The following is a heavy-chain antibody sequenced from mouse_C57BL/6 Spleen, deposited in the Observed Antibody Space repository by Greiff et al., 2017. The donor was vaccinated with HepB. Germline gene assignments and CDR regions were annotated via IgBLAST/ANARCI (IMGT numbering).Heavy chain of an antibody. CDR1: GFSLTSYA. Sequence: VKLVESGPGLVAPSQSLSITCTVSGFSLTSYAISWVRQPPGKGLEWLGVIWTGGGTNYNSALKSRLSISKDNSKSQVFLKMNSLQTDDTARYYCARNEEDDYEGTWFAYWGQGTLVTVSA. J-gene: IGHJ3*01. CDR2: IWTGGGT. D-gene: IGHD2-4*01. CDR3: ARNEEDDYEGTWFAY. V-gene: IGHV2-9-1*01.